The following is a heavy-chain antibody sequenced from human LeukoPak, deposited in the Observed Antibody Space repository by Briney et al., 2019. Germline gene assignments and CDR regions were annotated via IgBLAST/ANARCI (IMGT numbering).Heavy chain of an antibody. D-gene: IGHD6-13*01. CDR2: INHSGST. CDR3: ASPAQQLVRGYFDY. CDR1: GGSISSGGYY. V-gene: IGHV4-39*07. Sequence: SETLSLTCTVSGGSISSGGYYWSWIRQPPGKGLEWIGEINHSGSTNYNPSLKSRVTISVDTSKNQFSLKLSSVTAADTAVYYCASPAQQLVRGYFDYWGQGTLVTVSS. J-gene: IGHJ4*02.